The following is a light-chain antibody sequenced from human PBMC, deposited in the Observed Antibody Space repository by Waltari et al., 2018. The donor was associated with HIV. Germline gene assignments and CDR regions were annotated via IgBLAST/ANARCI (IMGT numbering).Light chain of an antibody. Sequence: QMTQSLSTLSASVGDKIIITCRASQSISNWLAWFQQKPGKAPKLLIYKASNLESGVPSRFSGSGSGTEFTLTINSLQPDDFATYFCQQYSSDPLTFGRGTRVEVK. J-gene: IGKJ4*01. CDR2: KAS. CDR1: QSISNW. CDR3: QQYSSDPLT. V-gene: IGKV1-5*03.